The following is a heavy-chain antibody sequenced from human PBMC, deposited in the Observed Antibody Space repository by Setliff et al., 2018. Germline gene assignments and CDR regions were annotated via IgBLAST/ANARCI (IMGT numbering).Heavy chain of an antibody. CDR3: AREHGYSYGQTYYYYGMDV. Sequence: PSETLSLTCAVYGGSFSGYYWGWIRQPAGKGLEWIGRIHASGSTNYNPSLKSRVTISVDTSKNQFSLKLSSVTAADTAVYYCAREHGYSYGQTYYYYGMDVWGQGTTVTVSS. CDR1: GGSFSGYY. V-gene: IGHV4-4*07. CDR2: IHASGST. J-gene: IGHJ6*02. D-gene: IGHD5-18*01.